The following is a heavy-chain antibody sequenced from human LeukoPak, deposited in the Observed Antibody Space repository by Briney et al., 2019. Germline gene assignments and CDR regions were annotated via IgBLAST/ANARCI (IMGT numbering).Heavy chain of an antibody. CDR1: GGSISSGVYY. V-gene: IGHV4-31*03. J-gene: IGHJ4*01. CDR3: ARTVGARTFYFDH. CDR2: IFYTGRV. D-gene: IGHD1-26*01. Sequence: SETLSLTGTVSGGSISSGVYYWSWIRQHPGKGLEWMGYIFYTGRVSYNPSLKSRITISVDSTRNHFSLEVSSVTAADTAVYYCARTVGARTFYFDHWGHGTLVTVSS.